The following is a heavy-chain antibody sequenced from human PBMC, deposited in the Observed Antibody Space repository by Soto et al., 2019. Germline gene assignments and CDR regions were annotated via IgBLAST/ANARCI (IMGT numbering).Heavy chain of an antibody. J-gene: IGHJ4*02. D-gene: IGHD2-15*01. V-gene: IGHV3-33*01. Sequence: GGSLRLSCAAYGFMFTNYGMHWVRQAPGKGLEWVAVVWANGINNYYAAFVEGRFTISRDNSKNSLYLQMNSLRVEDTAVYYCVRDLHEPLATDALRVANWGQGTQVTVSS. CDR1: GFMFTNYG. CDR3: VRDLHEPLATDALRVAN. CDR2: VWANGINN.